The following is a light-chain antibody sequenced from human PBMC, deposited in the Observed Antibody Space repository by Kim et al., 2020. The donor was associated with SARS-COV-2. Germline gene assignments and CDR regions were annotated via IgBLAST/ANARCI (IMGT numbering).Light chain of an antibody. CDR3: QVWDSSSGQVV. CDR1: NIGSKS. CDR2: YDS. V-gene: IGLV3-21*04. Sequence: SYELTQPPSVSVAPGKTARITCGGNNIGSKSVHWYQQKPGQAPVLVIYYDSDRPSGIPERFSGSNSGNTATLTISRVEAGDEADYYCQVWDSSSGQVVFG. J-gene: IGLJ2*01.